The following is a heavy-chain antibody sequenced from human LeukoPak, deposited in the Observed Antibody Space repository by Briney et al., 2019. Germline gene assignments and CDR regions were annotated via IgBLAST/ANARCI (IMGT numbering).Heavy chain of an antibody. CDR1: GFTFSSYS. Sequence: GSLRLSCAASGFTFSSYSMNWVRQAPGKGLEWVSYISSSSSTIYYADSVKGRFTISRDNAKNLLYLQMNSLRAEDTAVYYCARDRYCSSTSCYSPAYWGQGTLVTVSS. J-gene: IGHJ4*02. D-gene: IGHD2-2*01. V-gene: IGHV3-48*01. CDR2: ISSSSSTI. CDR3: ARDRYCSSTSCYSPAY.